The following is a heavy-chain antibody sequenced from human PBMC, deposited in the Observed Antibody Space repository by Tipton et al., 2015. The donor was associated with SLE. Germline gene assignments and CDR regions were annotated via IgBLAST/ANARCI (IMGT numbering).Heavy chain of an antibody. CDR3: ARSMRVGSEDY. Sequence: TLSLTCTVSGGSISSSSYYWGWIRQPPGKGLEWIGSIYYSGSTYYNPSLKSRVTISVDTSKNQFSLKLSSVTAADTAVYYCARSMRVGSEDYWGQGTLVTVSS. D-gene: IGHD6-19*01. CDR1: GGSISSSSYY. V-gene: IGHV4-39*07. J-gene: IGHJ4*02. CDR2: IYYSGST.